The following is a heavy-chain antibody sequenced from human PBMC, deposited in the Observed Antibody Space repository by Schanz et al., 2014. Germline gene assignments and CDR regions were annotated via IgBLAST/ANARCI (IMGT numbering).Heavy chain of an antibody. J-gene: IGHJ3*02. V-gene: IGHV3-23*01. Sequence: EVQLLESGGGLVQPGGSLRLSCEASGFSFGNYGMSWVRQAPGKGLEWVSGFDAHDGRAYYADSAKGRFTITRDSAENSLYLQMNILRAEDAAVYYCAKGRCGDLNAFDIWGQGTMVTVSS. CDR3: AKGRCGDLNAFDI. CDR2: FDAHDGRA. D-gene: IGHD3-10*01. CDR1: GFSFGNYG.